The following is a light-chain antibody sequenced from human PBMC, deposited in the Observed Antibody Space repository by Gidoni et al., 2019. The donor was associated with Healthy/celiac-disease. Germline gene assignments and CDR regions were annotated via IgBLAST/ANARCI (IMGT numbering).Light chain of an antibody. CDR2: DAS. CDR1: QSVSSY. CDR3: QQRSNWPIT. J-gene: IGKJ5*01. V-gene: IGKV3-11*01. Sequence: EIVFTHTPATLSLSPGERATLSCRASQSVSSYLAWYQQKPGQVPRLLIYDASNRATGIPARFSGSGSGTDFTLTISSLEPEDFAVYYCQQRSNWPITFGQGTRLEIK.